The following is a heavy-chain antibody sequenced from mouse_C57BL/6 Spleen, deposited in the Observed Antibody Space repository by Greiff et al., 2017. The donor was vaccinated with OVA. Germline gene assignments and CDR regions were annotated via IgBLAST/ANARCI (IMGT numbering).Heavy chain of an antibody. D-gene: IGHD1-1*01. J-gene: IGHJ2*01. V-gene: IGHV1-82*01. CDR3: ARSSITTVASFDY. Sequence: VQLQQSGPELVKPGASVKISCKASGYAFSSSWMNWVKQRPGKGLEWIGRIYPGDGDTKYNGKFKGKATLTADKSSSTAYMQLSSLTSEYSAVYFCARSSITTVASFDYWGQGTTLTVSS. CDR1: GYAFSSSW. CDR2: IYPGDGDT.